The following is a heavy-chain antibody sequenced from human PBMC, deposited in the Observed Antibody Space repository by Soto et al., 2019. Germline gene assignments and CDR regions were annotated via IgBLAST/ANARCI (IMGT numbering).Heavy chain of an antibody. CDR1: GASISSSGSY. D-gene: IGHD1-1*01. CDR3: ARDQLEGNWFDP. V-gene: IGHV4-31*03. CDR2: ISYSGST. Sequence: PSETLSLTCTVSGASISSSGSYWTWIRQHPGKGLEWIGYISYSGSTVYNPSLESRVTISVDTSKNQFSLNLSSVTAADTAVYYCARDQLEGNWFDPWGQGTLVTVSS. J-gene: IGHJ5*02.